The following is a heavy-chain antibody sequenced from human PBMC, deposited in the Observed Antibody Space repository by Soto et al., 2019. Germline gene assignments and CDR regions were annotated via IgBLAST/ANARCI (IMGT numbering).Heavy chain of an antibody. CDR3: ARAYGVADTPAPMGYYYGMDV. CDR2: ISSRSSYI. Sequence: EVQLVESGGGLVKPGGSLRLSCAASGFTFSSYSMNWVRQAPGKGLEWVSSISSRSSYIYYADSVKGRFTISRDNAKNSPYLQMNSLGAEDTAVYYCARAYGVADTPAPMGYYYGMDVWGQGTTVTVSS. CDR1: GFTFSSYS. V-gene: IGHV3-21*01. J-gene: IGHJ6*02. D-gene: IGHD2-15*01.